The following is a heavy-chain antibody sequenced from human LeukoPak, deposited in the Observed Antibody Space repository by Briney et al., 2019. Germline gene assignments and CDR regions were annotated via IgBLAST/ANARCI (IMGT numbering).Heavy chain of an antibody. Sequence: GGSLRLSCAASGFTFSSYGMSWVRQAPGKGLEWVSAISGSGGSTYYADSVKGRFTISRDNSKNTAYLQMNSLKTEDTAVYYCTRPGSGDPDYWGQGTLVTVSS. V-gene: IGHV3-23*01. CDR1: GFTFSSYG. CDR2: ISGSGGST. CDR3: TRPGSGDPDY. D-gene: IGHD3-10*01. J-gene: IGHJ4*02.